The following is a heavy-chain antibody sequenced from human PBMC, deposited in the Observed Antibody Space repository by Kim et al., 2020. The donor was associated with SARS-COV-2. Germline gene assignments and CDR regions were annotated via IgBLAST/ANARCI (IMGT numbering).Heavy chain of an antibody. Sequence: GGSLRLSCAASGFTFSDYYMSWIRQAPGKGLEWVSYITNSGSTIYYSDSVKGRFTISRDNTKNSLYLQMNSLRAEDTAVYYCARNDLVDYDMLTCCIDYWGQGTPVTVSS. J-gene: IGHJ4*02. CDR3: ARNDLVDYDMLTCCIDY. CDR2: ITNSGSTI. V-gene: IGHV3-11*01. D-gene: IGHD3-9*01. CDR1: GFTFSDYY.